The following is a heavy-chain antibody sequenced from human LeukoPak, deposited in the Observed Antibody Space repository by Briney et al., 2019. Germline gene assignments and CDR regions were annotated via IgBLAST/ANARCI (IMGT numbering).Heavy chain of an antibody. CDR2: IKQDGSEK. CDR1: GVSFSSYW. Sequence: GGSLRHSCAASGVSFSSYWMSWVRQAPGKGLEWVANIKQDGSEKYYVDSVKGRFTISRDNAKNSLYLQMNSLRAEDTAVYYCARGRGSSVYWGQGTLVTVSS. CDR3: ARGRGSSVY. V-gene: IGHV3-7*01. D-gene: IGHD1-26*01. J-gene: IGHJ4*02.